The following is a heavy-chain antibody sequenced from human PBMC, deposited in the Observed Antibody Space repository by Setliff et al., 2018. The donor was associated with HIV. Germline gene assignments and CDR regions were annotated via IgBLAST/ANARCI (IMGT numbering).Heavy chain of an antibody. Sequence: SETLSLTCTVSGGSISSDTYHYSWIRRPAGKGLEWIGQTYSSGSTKCNPSLKSRVTISVDTSKNQFSLKLSSVTAADTAVYYCARAASYYDSSGYWAPPKYFDYWGQGTLVTVSS. D-gene: IGHD3-22*01. J-gene: IGHJ4*02. CDR3: ARAASYYDSSGYWAPPKYFDY. CDR2: TYSSGST. V-gene: IGHV4-61*09. CDR1: GGSISSDTYH.